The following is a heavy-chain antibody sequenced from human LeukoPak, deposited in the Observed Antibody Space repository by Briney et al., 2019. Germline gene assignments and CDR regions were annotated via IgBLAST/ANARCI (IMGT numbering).Heavy chain of an antibody. V-gene: IGHV3-30*02. J-gene: IGHJ4*02. Sequence: PGGSLRLSCAASGFIFSNYAMHWVRQAPGKGLEWVTFIRYDGSNKYYAESVKGRFTISRDNSKNTLYLQMNSLRAEDTAVYYCAKAIHSSSYSVVDYWGQGTLVTVSS. CDR2: IRYDGSNK. D-gene: IGHD6-6*01. CDR1: GFIFSNYA. CDR3: AKAIHSSSYSVVDY.